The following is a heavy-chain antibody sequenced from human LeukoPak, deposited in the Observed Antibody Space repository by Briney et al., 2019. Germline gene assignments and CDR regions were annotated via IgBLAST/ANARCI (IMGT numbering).Heavy chain of an antibody. CDR1: GGSISSSSYY. J-gene: IGHJ5*02. Sequence: SETLSLTCTVSGGSISSSSYYWGWIRQPPGKGLEWIGSIYYSGSTYYNPSLKSRVTISVDTSKNQFSLKLSSVTAADTAVYYCARDGWEQLVSSWFDPWGQGTLVTVSS. D-gene: IGHD6-13*01. CDR2: IYYSGST. V-gene: IGHV4-39*07. CDR3: ARDGWEQLVSSWFDP.